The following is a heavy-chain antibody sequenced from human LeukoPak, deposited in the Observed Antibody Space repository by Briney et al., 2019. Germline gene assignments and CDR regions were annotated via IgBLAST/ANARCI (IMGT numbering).Heavy chain of an antibody. J-gene: IGHJ5*02. Sequence: PSETLSLTCSVSGDPISGYSNYKWTWIRQPPGKGLEWIGYIYYHGSTNYNPSLQSRVTFSVDTSKNQFSLKLTSVTAADTAVYYCARVSRIAVAEWFDPWGQGTLVTVSS. CDR3: ARVSRIAVAEWFDP. D-gene: IGHD6-19*01. V-gene: IGHV4-61*01. CDR1: GDPISGYSNYK. CDR2: IYYHGST.